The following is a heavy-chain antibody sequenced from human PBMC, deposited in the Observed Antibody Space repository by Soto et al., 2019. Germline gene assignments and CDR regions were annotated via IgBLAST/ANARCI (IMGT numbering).Heavy chain of an antibody. CDR1: GGSINTYY. J-gene: IGHJ6*02. CDR2: ISSSGTA. CDR3: AGSLDV. V-gene: IGHV4-4*07. Sequence: SETLSLTCTVSGGSINTYYWNWIRQPAGEELEWIGRISSSGTADYNPSLRSRITMSLDPSKIQFSLKLSSVTAADTAVYYCAGSLDVWGQGTTVPVSS.